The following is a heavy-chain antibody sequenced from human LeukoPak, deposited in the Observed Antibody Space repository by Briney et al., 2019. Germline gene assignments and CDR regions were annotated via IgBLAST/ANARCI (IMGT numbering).Heavy chain of an antibody. D-gene: IGHD3-16*01. V-gene: IGHV4-4*07. J-gene: IGHJ5*02. CDR1: GGSISGYY. CDR2: VYTSGST. CDR3: AKSPSGRGGYNWFDP. Sequence: SETLSLTCTVSGGSISGYYWSWIRQPAGKGLEWIGHVYTSGSTNYNPSLKSRVTMSIDTSKNQFSLNLSSVTAADTAVYYCAKSPSGRGGYNWFDPWGQGTLVTVSS.